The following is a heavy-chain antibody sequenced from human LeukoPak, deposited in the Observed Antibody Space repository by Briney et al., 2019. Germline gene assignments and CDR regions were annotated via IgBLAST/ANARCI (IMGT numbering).Heavy chain of an antibody. Sequence: PGGSLRLSCEASGFIVSANFMNWVRQAPGKGLEWVSVMYSVGTTYYADSVKGRFTASRDPSKNTLYLQMDSLRVEDTAVYYCARDLSAYSYGFGGDCWGQGTRVSVSS. J-gene: IGHJ4*02. CDR2: MYSVGTT. CDR1: GFIVSANF. CDR3: ARDLSAYSYGFGGDC. V-gene: IGHV3-66*01. D-gene: IGHD1-26*01.